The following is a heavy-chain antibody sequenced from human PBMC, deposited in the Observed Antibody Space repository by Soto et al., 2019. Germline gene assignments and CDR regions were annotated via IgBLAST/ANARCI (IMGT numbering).Heavy chain of an antibody. J-gene: IGHJ4*02. CDR2: IYYSGIT. CDR3: ARHGSN. V-gene: IGHV4-39*01. Sequence: TLSLTCTVSGVSISNSSYYWGWIRRPPGKGLEWIGTIYYSGITYYNPSLKSRVTISVDTSKNQFSLKLTSVTAADTAVYYCARHGSNWGQGTLVTVS. CDR1: GVSISNSSYY.